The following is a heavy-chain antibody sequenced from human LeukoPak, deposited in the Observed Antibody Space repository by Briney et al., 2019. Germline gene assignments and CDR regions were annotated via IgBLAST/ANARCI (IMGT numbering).Heavy chain of an antibody. V-gene: IGHV3-21*01. CDR1: GFTFSSYN. CDR2: ISSRSSYI. J-gene: IGHJ4*02. CDR3: ARDAGYSGSWFNFDY. Sequence: GGSLRLSCAASGFTFSSYNMNWVRQAPGKGLEWVSSISSRSSYIYYADSMKGRFTISRDNAENSLYLQMNSLRAEDTAVYYCARDAGYSGSWFNFDYWGQGTLVTVSS. D-gene: IGHD6-13*01.